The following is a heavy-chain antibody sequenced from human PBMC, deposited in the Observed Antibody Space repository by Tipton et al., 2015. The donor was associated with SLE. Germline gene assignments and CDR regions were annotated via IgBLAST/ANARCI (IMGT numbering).Heavy chain of an antibody. CDR1: GGSISSHY. D-gene: IGHD5-24*01. J-gene: IGHJ3*02. V-gene: IGHV4-59*11. Sequence: TLSLTCTVSGGSISSHYWSWIRQPPGKGLEWIGYIYYSGSTNYNPSLKSRVTISVDTSKNQFSLKLSSVTAADTAVYYCASPHKGGMAERAFDIWGQGTMVTVSS. CDR3: ASPHKGGMAERAFDI. CDR2: IYYSGST.